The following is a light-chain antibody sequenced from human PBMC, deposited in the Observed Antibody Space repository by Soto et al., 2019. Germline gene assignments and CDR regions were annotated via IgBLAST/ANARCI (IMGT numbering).Light chain of an antibody. J-gene: IGKJ1*01. CDR3: QQYNNWPRT. CDR1: QSVSSN. Sequence: EIVMTQSPASLSVTPGERATLSCRASQSVSSNLACYQQKPGQAPRLLIYGASTRATGIPARFSGSGSGTEFTLTINSLQSEDFAVYYCQQYNNWPRTFGHGTKVDIK. CDR2: GAS. V-gene: IGKV3-15*01.